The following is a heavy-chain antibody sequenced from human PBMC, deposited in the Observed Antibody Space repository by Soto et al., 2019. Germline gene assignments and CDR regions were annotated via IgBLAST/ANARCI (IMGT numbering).Heavy chain of an antibody. CDR3: ARDQEAGSFFPYYYGMDV. CDR2: ISSSGSTI. CDR1: GFTFSSYE. V-gene: IGHV3-48*03. J-gene: IGHJ6*02. D-gene: IGHD6-13*01. Sequence: EVQLVESGGGLVQPGGSLRLSCATSGFTFSSYEMNWVRQAPGKGLEWVSYISSSGSTIYYADSVKGRFTISGDNAKNPLYQQMDSLRAEDTAVYYCARDQEAGSFFPYYYGMDVWGQGTTVTVSS.